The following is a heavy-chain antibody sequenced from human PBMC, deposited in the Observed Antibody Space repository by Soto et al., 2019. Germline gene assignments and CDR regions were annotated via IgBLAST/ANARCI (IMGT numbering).Heavy chain of an antibody. Sequence: QVRLVQSGAEEKKPGASVKVSCKASGYTFTSYAMHWVRQAPGQRLEWIGWINARNGNTKYSQTFQGRATFTRDTSASTAYMDLSSLRSEDTAVYCCARVSGWYFLDYWGQGTLVTVSS. V-gene: IGHV1-3*05. CDR2: INARNGNT. CDR1: GYTFTSYA. CDR3: ARVSGWYFLDY. J-gene: IGHJ4*02. D-gene: IGHD6-19*01.